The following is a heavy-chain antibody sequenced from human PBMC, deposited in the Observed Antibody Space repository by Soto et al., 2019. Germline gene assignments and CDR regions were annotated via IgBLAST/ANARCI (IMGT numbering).Heavy chain of an antibody. Sequence: SETLSLTCTVSGGSISSSSYYWGWIRQPPGKGLEWIGSIYYSGSTYYNPSLKSRVTISVDTSKNQFSLKLSSVTAADTAVYYCARQATIVVVTAYYYYGMDVWGQGTTVTVSS. CDR2: IYYSGST. V-gene: IGHV4-39*01. D-gene: IGHD2-21*02. J-gene: IGHJ6*02. CDR3: ARQATIVVVTAYYYYGMDV. CDR1: GGSISSSSYY.